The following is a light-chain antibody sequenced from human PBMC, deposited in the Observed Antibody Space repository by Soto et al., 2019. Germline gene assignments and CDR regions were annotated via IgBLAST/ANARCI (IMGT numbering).Light chain of an antibody. CDR2: DAS. Sequence: EIGLPQSPATLSLSPGERATLACRASQSVSSYLAWYQQKPGQAPRLHIYDASNRATGIPARFSGSGSGTDFTLTISSLEPEDFAVYYCQQRSNWPPTFGGGPKMEIK. CDR1: QSVSSY. CDR3: QQRSNWPPT. J-gene: IGKJ4*01. V-gene: IGKV3-11*01.